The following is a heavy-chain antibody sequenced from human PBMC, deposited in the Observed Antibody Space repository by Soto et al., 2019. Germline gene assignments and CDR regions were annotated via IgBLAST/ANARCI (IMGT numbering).Heavy chain of an antibody. V-gene: IGHV4-31*03. CDR1: GGSISSGGYY. CDR2: IYYSGST. J-gene: IGHJ5*02. D-gene: IGHD3-10*01. CDR3: ARALAAGVHFDWFDP. Sequence: SETLSLTCTVSGGSISSGGYYWSWIRQHPGKGLEWIGYIYYSGSTYYNPSVKSRVTISVDTSKNQFSLKLSSVTAADTAVYYCARALAAGVHFDWFDPWGQGTLVTVSS.